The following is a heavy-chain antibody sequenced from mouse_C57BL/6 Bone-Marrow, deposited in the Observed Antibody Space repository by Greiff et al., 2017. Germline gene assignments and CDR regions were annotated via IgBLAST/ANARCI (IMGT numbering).Heavy chain of an antibody. D-gene: IGHD2-4*01. CDR1: GYTFTSYW. V-gene: IGHV1-55*01. CDR3: VYYDCATGYFDY. CDR2: IYPGSGST. J-gene: IGHJ2*01. Sequence: QVQLQQPGAELVKPGASVKMSCKASGYTFTSYWITWVKQRPGQGLEWIGDIYPGSGSTTYNEKFKSKATLTIDTSSSTAYMQLSSLTSEDSAVYYCVYYDCATGYFDYWGQGTTLTVSS.